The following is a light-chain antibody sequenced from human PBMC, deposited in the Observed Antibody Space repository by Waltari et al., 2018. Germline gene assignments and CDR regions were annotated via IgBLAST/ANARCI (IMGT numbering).Light chain of an antibody. CDR1: QRVLYSSNNKNY. Sequence: DIVMTQSPDSLAVSLGVRATINCKSSQRVLYSSNNKNYLAWYQQRPGQPPKLLIYWASTRESGVPDRFSGSGSGTDFTLTISSLQAEDVAVYYCQQYYSSPPWTFGQGTKVEIK. V-gene: IGKV4-1*01. J-gene: IGKJ1*01. CDR3: QQYYSSPPWT. CDR2: WAS.